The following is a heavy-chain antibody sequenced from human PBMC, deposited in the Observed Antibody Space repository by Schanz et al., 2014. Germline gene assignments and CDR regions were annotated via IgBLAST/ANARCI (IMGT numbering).Heavy chain of an antibody. CDR2: MYINSGST. CDR1: GFTVRSYA. V-gene: IGHV3-30*14. J-gene: IGHJ3*01. CDR3: ARDGGRDGYNLAFDV. D-gene: IGHD5-12*01. Sequence: QVQLVESGGGVVQPGRSLRLSCAASGFTVRSYAMHWVRQAPGKGLEWISSMYINSGSTQYADSVKGRFIISRDSSKNTLYLQMNSLRAEDTAVYFCARDGGRDGYNLAFDVWGQGTLVTVSS.